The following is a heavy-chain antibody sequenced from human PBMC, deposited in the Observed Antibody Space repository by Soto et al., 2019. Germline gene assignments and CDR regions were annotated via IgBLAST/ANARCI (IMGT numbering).Heavy chain of an antibody. D-gene: IGHD1-26*01. J-gene: IGHJ4*02. CDR3: AKQQMGVIRALDY. CDR1: GFTFSNAW. V-gene: IGHV3-23*01. CDR2: IRETGNT. Sequence: GWSLRLSCAASGFTFSNAWMSWVRQAPGKGLEWVSTIRETGNTYYADSVRGRFATSRDNSENTLYLQMSSLRAEDTAVYYCAKQQMGVIRALDYWGQGTLVIVSS.